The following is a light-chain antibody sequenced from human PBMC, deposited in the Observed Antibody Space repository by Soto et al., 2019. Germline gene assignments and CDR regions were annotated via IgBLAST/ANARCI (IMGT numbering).Light chain of an antibody. CDR2: GAS. CDR1: QSVSSRY. CDR3: QQRSNWPWLT. J-gene: IGKJ4*01. V-gene: IGKV3D-20*02. Sequence: EIVLTQSPGTLSLSPGERATLACRASQSVSSRYLAWYQQKPGQAPRLLIYGASSRATGIPDRFSGSGSGTDFTLTISRLEPEDFAVYYCQQRSNWPWLTFGGVTKVEIK.